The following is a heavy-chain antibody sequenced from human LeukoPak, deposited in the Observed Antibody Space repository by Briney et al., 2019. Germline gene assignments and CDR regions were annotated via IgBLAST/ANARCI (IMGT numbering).Heavy chain of an antibody. V-gene: IGHV1-69*05. CDR1: GGTFSSYA. CDR3: ARGGSITSVKLRFNWFDP. J-gene: IGHJ5*02. CDR2: IIPIFGTA. Sequence: SVKVSCKASGGTFSSYAISWVRQAPGQGLEWMGRIIPIFGTANYARKFQGRVTITTDESTSTAYMELSSLRSEDTAVYYCARGGSITSVKLRFNWFDPWGQGTLVTVSS. D-gene: IGHD3-3*01.